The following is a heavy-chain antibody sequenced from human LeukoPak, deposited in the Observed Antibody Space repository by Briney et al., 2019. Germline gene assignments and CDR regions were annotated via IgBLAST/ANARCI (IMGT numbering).Heavy chain of an antibody. CDR1: GFTFSSYG. V-gene: IGHV3-30*03. CDR2: ISYDGSDK. J-gene: IGHJ4*02. Sequence: GGSLRLSCAASGFTFSSYGMHWVRQAPGKGLEWVALISYDGSDKGYADSVKGRFTISRDNSRNTLYLQMNSLRAEDTAVYYCARVPVGATYFDYWGQGTLVTVSS. D-gene: IGHD1-26*01. CDR3: ARVPVGATYFDY.